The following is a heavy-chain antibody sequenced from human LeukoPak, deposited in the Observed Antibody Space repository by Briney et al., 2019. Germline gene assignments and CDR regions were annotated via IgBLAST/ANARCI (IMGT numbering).Heavy chain of an antibody. J-gene: IGHJ4*02. V-gene: IGHV1-69*06. CDR2: IIPMSGTV. D-gene: IGHD5-18*01. Sequence: ASVKVSCKASGGTFSTFGISWVRQAPGQGLEWMGGIIPMSGTVNNAQKFQGRVTITADKSTGTAYMELSSLRSDDTAVYYCARETGYAYGRPPLDYWGQGTLVTASS. CDR3: ARETGYAYGRPPLDY. CDR1: GGTFSTFG.